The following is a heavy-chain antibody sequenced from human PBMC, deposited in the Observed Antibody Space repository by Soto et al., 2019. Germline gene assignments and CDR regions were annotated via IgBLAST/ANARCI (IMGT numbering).Heavy chain of an antibody. CDR2: INHSGST. D-gene: IGHD6-25*01. CDR3: ARGFSSSGPLDY. J-gene: IGHJ4*02. Sequence: QVQLQQWGAGLLKPSETLSLTCAVYGGSFSGYYWSWIRQPPGKGLEWIGEINHSGSTNYNPSLKSRXXIXVXXSKNQFSLKLSSVTAADTAVYYCARGFSSSGPLDYWGQGTLVTVSS. V-gene: IGHV4-34*01. CDR1: GGSFSGYY.